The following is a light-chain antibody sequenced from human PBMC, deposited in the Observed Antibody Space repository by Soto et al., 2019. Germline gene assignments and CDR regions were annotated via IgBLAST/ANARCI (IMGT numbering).Light chain of an antibody. CDR2: GAS. CDR1: QSVSSSY. V-gene: IGKV3D-20*02. J-gene: IGKJ4*01. CDR3: QQHINWPLT. Sequence: EIVLTQSPGTLSLSPGERVTLSCRASQSVSSSYLAWYQQKPGQAPRLLIYGASTRATGIPDRFSGGGSGADFTLTISSLEPEDFALYYCQQHINWPLTFGGGTKVDIK.